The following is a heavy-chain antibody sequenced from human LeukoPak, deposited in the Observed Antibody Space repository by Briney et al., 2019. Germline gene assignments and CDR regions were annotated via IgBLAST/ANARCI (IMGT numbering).Heavy chain of an antibody. CDR2: IYTSGST. CDR3: ASSSPLEYYYYGMDV. V-gene: IGHV4-61*02. Sequence: SETLSLTCTVSGGSISSGSYYWSWIRQPAGKGLEWIGRIYTSGSTNYNPSLKSRVTISVDTSKNQFSLKLGSVTAADTAVYYCASSSPLEYYYYGMDVWGQGTTVTVSS. CDR1: GGSISSGSYY. D-gene: IGHD6-6*01. J-gene: IGHJ6*02.